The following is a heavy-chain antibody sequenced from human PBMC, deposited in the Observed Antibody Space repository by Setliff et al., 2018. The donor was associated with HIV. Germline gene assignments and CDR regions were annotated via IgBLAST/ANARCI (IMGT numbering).Heavy chain of an antibody. V-gene: IGHV4-39*07. Sequence: NPSETLSLTCTVSGGSISSSSYYWGWIRQPPGKGLEWIGEINHSGSTNYNSSLKSRVTISLDTAKNQFSLKLSSVTAADTAVYYCARANFWSGYYGYWGQGTLVTVSS. D-gene: IGHD3-3*01. CDR2: INHSGST. CDR1: GGSISSSSYY. J-gene: IGHJ4*02. CDR3: ARANFWSGYYGY.